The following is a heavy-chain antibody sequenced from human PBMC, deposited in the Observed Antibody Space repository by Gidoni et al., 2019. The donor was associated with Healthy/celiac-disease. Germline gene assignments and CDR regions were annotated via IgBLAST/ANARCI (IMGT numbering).Heavy chain of an antibody. CDR3: ARGDIVVVESRARGFDP. Sequence: QVQLVESGGGGVQPGRSLSLPCPASGFTFISEGMHWVRQAPGKGLEWVAVIWYDGSNKYYADSVKGRFTISRDNSKNTLYLQMNSLRAEDTAVYYCARGDIVVVESRARGFDPWGQGTLVTVSS. V-gene: IGHV3-33*01. CDR1: GFTFISEG. D-gene: IGHD2-15*01. J-gene: IGHJ5*02. CDR2: IWYDGSNK.